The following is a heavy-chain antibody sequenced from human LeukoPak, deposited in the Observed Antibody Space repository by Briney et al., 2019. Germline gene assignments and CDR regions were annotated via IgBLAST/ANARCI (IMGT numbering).Heavy chain of an antibody. V-gene: IGHV3-23*01. J-gene: IGHJ5*02. CDR3: AKPTSTVTTMDNWFDP. CDR1: GFTFSSYA. D-gene: IGHD4-17*01. Sequence: GGSLRLSCAASGFTFSSYAMSWVLQAPGKGLEWVSAISGSGGSTYYADSVKGRFTISRDNSKNTLYLQMNSLRAEDTAVYYCAKPTSTVTTMDNWFDPWGQGTLVTVSS. CDR2: ISGSGGST.